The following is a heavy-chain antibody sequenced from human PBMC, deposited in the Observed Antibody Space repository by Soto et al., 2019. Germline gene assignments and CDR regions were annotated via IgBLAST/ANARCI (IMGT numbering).Heavy chain of an antibody. D-gene: IGHD3-10*01. J-gene: IGHJ4*02. V-gene: IGHV3-23*01. CDR1: GFNFSSYG. CDR3: AKQRADYGSGSDTFYFDF. CDR2: LSGSGGTP. Sequence: GGSLSLSCAASGFNFSSYGMHWVRQAPGKGLEWVAALSGSGGTPYYADSVRGRFTISRDNSKNTLFLQMSSLRAEDTALYYCAKQRADYGSGSDTFYFDFWGQGTLVTVSS.